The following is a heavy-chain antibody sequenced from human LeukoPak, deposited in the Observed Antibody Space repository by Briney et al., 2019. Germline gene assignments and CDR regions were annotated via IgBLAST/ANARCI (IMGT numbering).Heavy chain of an antibody. D-gene: IGHD1-20*01. V-gene: IGHV4-34*01. J-gene: IGHJ3*02. CDR2: IDHSGST. CDR1: GGSFSGYY. CDR3: ARHTPEITGTPDAFDI. Sequence: SETLSLTCAVYGGSFSGYYWSWIRQPPGKGLEWIGEIDHSGSTNYNPSLKSRVTISVDTSKNQFSLKLSSVTAADTAVYYCARHTPEITGTPDAFDIWGQGTMVTVSS.